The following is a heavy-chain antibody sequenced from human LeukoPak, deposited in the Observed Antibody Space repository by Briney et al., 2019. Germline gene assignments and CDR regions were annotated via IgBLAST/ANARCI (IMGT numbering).Heavy chain of an antibody. J-gene: IGHJ5*02. D-gene: IGHD3-3*01. CDR2: IYPGDSDT. CDR1: EYSFTSYW. V-gene: IGHV5-51*01. Sequence: GESLKISCKGSEYSFTSYWIGWVRQMPGKGLEWMGIIYPGDSDTRYSPSFQGQVTISADKSISTAYLQWSSLKASDTAMYYCARLGITIFGAARGWFDPWGQGTLVTVSS. CDR3: ARLGITIFGAARGWFDP.